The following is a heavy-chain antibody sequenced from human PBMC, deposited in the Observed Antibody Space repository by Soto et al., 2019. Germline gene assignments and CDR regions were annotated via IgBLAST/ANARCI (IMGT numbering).Heavy chain of an antibody. CDR2: IWYDGSNK. CDR1: GFTFSSYG. J-gene: IGHJ4*02. CDR3: ARDREQQLVSPLLY. V-gene: IGHV3-33*01. Sequence: PGGSLRLSCAASGFTFSSYGMHWVRQAPGKGLEWVAVIWYDGSNKYYADSVKGRFTISRDNSKNTLYLQMNSLRAEDTAVYYCARDREQQLVSPLLYWGQGTLVTVSS. D-gene: IGHD6-13*01.